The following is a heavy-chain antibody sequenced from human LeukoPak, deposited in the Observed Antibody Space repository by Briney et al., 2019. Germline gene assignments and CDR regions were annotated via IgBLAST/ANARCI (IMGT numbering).Heavy chain of an antibody. CDR1: GFTFSNYW. J-gene: IGHJ4*02. D-gene: IGHD6-13*01. CDR2: INSDGSTT. Sequence: PGGSLRLSCAASGFTFSNYWMHWVRQAPGKGLVWVSRINSDGSTTIYADSVKGRFTISRDNAKNTLYLQMNSLRAEDTSVYYCARDRPGIAAADYFDYWGQGTLVTVSS. V-gene: IGHV3-74*01. CDR3: ARDRPGIAAADYFDY.